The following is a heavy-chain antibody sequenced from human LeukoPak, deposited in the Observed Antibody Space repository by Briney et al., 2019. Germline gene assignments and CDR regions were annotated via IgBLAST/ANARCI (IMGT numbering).Heavy chain of an antibody. D-gene: IGHD3-3*01. Sequence: PSETLSLTCAVYGGSFSGYYWSWIRQPPGKGLEWIGEINHSGSTNYNPSLKSRVTISVDTSKKQFSLKVSSVTAADTAVYYCARGRVYDFWSGYYRFDPWGQGTLVTVSS. CDR1: GGSFSGYY. J-gene: IGHJ5*02. CDR3: ARGRVYDFWSGYYRFDP. V-gene: IGHV4-34*01. CDR2: INHSGST.